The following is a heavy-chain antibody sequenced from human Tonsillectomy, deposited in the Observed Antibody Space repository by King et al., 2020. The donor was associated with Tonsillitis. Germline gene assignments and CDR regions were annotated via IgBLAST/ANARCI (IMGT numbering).Heavy chain of an antibody. V-gene: IGHV3-23*04. J-gene: IGHJ4*02. CDR1: GFTFTNYA. Sequence: VQLVESGGGLVQPGGSLRLSCTASGFTFTNYAMNWVRQAPGKGLEWVSIISGIGFTTHYADSVKGRFTISRDNSEDTLFLQMNSLRAEDTAVYYCARISLNRPPYYFDYWGQGTLVTVSS. D-gene: IGHD3-10*01. CDR2: ISGIGFTT. CDR3: ARISLNRPPYYFDY.